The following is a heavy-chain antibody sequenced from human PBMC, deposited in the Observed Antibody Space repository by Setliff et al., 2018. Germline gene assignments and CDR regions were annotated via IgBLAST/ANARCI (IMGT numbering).Heavy chain of an antibody. J-gene: IGHJ6*02. Sequence: GSLRLSCEASGFTFRTYEMIWVRQAPGKGLERVSKAHTDGITIYSDSVRGRFTISRDNAKNSLYLQMNSLRAEDSAVCYCARDGVFYAMDFWGQGTTVTVSS. CDR3: ARDGVFYAMDF. CDR1: GFTFRTYE. V-gene: IGHV3-48*03. CDR2: AHTDGITI. D-gene: IGHD3-10*01.